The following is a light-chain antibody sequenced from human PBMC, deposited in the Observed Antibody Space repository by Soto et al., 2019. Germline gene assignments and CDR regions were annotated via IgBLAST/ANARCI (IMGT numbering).Light chain of an antibody. CDR1: QNIGRF. CDR3: QQSFTTPLT. V-gene: IGKV1-39*01. J-gene: IGKJ4*01. Sequence: DIQMTQSPSSLSASVGDRVTITCRASQNIGRFLNWHQQKPGKAPNVLINVASTLRSGVPSRFSGSGSGTDFNLTISSLQPEDFATYFCQQSFTTPLTFGGGTKVDI. CDR2: VAS.